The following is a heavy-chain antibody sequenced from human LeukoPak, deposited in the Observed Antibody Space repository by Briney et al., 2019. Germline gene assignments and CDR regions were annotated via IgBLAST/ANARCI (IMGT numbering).Heavy chain of an antibody. Sequence: GASVKVSCKASGDTFSSYGLNWVRQAPGQGLGWLGGIIPIIGTADYAQKFQDRVTITADESTSTVYMELRSLRSEDTAVYFCARILYGSGSYYGAFDIWGQGTLVTVSS. CDR2: IIPIIGTA. V-gene: IGHV1-69*13. CDR1: GDTFSSYG. D-gene: IGHD3-10*01. J-gene: IGHJ3*02. CDR3: ARILYGSGSYYGAFDI.